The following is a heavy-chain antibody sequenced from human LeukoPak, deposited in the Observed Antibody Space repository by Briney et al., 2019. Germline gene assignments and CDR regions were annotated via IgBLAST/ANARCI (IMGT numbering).Heavy chain of an antibody. D-gene: IGHD3-10*01. Sequence: ASVKVSCKASGYTFTSYDINWVRQATGQGLEWMGWMNPNSGNTGYAQKFQGRVTMTRNTSISTAYMELSSLRSEDTAVYYCARGLGLVRGVIITSFDYWGQRTLVTVSS. V-gene: IGHV1-8*01. CDR2: MNPNSGNT. J-gene: IGHJ4*02. CDR1: GYTFTSYD. CDR3: ARGLGLVRGVIITSFDY.